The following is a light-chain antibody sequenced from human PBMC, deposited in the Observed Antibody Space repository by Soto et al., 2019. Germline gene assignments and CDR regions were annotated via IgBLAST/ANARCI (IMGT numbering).Light chain of an antibody. J-gene: IGKJ1*01. CDR1: QTSSSW. V-gene: IGKV1-5*03. CDR3: QHYNSYSEA. Sequence: DIPMTQSPSTLSGSVGDRVTITFRASQTSSSWLAWYQQKPGKAPKLLIYKASTLKSGVPSRFSGSGSGTEFTLTISSLQPDDCATYYCQHYNSYSEAFGQGTKVDI. CDR2: KAS.